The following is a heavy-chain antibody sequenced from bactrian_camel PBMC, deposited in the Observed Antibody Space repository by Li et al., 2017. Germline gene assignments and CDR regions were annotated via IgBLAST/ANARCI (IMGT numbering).Heavy chain of an antibody. J-gene: IGHJ4*01. CDR1: LYTPC. D-gene: IGHD2*01. CDR2: VGIGGEPT. Sequence: VQLVESGGGSVETGGSLRLSCTASLYTPCMGWFRQAPGKEREGVATVGIGGEPTWIADSGKGRFTIPPDNAKNTVYRQMNSLKPEDPAVDYCAATVIEDLVGVGTCRDRACYRGQGTQVTVS. V-gene: IGHV3S40*01. CDR3: AATVIEDLVGVGTCRDRACY.